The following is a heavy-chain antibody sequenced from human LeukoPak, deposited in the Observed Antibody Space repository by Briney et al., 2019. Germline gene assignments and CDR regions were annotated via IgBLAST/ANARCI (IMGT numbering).Heavy chain of an antibody. Sequence: GGSLRLSCAASGFTFSSYAMHWVRQAPGKGLEWVSAISGSGGSTYYADSVKGRFTISRDNFKNTLYLQMNSLRAEDTAVYYCAKDGGVWFGESNDYWGQGTLVTVSS. D-gene: IGHD3-10*01. V-gene: IGHV3-23*01. J-gene: IGHJ4*02. CDR2: ISGSGGST. CDR3: AKDGGVWFGESNDY. CDR1: GFTFSSYA.